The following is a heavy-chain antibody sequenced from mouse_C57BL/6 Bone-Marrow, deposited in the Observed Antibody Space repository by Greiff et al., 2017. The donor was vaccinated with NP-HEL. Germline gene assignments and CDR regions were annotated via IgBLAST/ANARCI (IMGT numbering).Heavy chain of an antibody. Sequence: EVKLMESGPVLVKPGASVKMSCKASGYTFTDYYMNWVKQSHGKSLEWIGVINPYNGGTSYNQKFKGKATLTVDKSSSTAYMELNSLTSEDSAVYYCARFPITTVPAGDYWGQGTTLTVSS. CDR3: ARFPITTVPAGDY. D-gene: IGHD1-1*01. CDR2: INPYNGGT. V-gene: IGHV1-19*01. CDR1: GYTFTDYY. J-gene: IGHJ2*01.